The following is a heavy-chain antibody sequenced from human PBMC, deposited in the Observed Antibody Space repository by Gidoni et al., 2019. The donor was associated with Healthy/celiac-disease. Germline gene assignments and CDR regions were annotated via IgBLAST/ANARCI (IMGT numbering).Heavy chain of an antibody. Sequence: QVQLQQWGAGLLKPSETLSLTCAVYGGSFSGYYWSWIRQPPGKGLEWIGEINHSGSTNYNPSLKSRVTISVDTSKNQFSLKLSSVTAADTAVYYCARERVTHYFDYWGQGTLVTVSS. V-gene: IGHV4-34*01. J-gene: IGHJ4*02. CDR3: ARERVTHYFDY. CDR1: GGSFSGYY. D-gene: IGHD2-21*02. CDR2: INHSGST.